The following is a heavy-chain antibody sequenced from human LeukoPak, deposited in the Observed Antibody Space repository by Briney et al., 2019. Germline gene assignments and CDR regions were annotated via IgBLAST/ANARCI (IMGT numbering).Heavy chain of an antibody. V-gene: IGHV3-7*01. J-gene: IGHJ4*02. D-gene: IGHD6-19*01. CDR3: AKGSGWFPGADS. Sequence: GGSLRLSCAASGFTFRSHWMTWVRQAPGKGLEWAASIKQDGSAKYYVDSVKGRLTISRDNAKNSVFLQMNSLRAEDTAVYYCAKGSGWFPGADSWGQGTLVTVSS. CDR2: IKQDGSAK. CDR1: GFTFRSHW.